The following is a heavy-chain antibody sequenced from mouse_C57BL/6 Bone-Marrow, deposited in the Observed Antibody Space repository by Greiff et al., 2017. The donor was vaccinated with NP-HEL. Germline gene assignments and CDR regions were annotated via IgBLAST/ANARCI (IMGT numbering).Heavy chain of an antibody. CDR1: GFTFSSYA. D-gene: IGHD1-1*01. J-gene: IGHJ3*01. CDR3: ARDGAYYGSSSAWFAY. V-gene: IGHV5-4*01. CDR2: ISDGGSYT. Sequence: EVKVVESGGGLVKPGGSLKLSCAASGFTFSSYAMSWVRQTPEKRLEWVATISDGGSYTYYPDNVKGRFTISRDNAKNNLYLQMSHLKSEDTAMYYCARDGAYYGSSSAWFAYWGQGTLVTVSA.